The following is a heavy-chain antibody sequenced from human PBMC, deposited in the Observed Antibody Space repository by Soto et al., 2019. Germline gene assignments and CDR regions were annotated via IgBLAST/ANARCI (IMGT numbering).Heavy chain of an antibody. D-gene: IGHD3-16*02. CDR1: GCSISRGGYY. J-gene: IGHJ6*02. CDR3: ARDYRASYPAYYYYGMDV. CDR2: IYYST. Sequence: VQLQEVGPGLVKPSKTLSLTCTFSGCSISRGGYYWSRIRQHPGKGLEWIGYIYYSTYYNPSLKSRVTISVDTSKNQFSLKLSSVTAADTAVYYCARDYRASYPAYYYYGMDVWGQGTTVTVSS. V-gene: IGHV4-31*03.